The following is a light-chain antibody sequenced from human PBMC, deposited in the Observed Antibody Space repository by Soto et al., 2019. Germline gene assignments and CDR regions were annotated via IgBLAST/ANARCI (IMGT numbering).Light chain of an antibody. CDR3: CSFAGTSTYV. Sequence: QSALSQPASVSGSPGQSITISCTGTSSDVGSYNLVSWYQQHPGKAPKLMIYEGSERPSGVSNRFSVSKSGNTASLTISGLQAEDESDYYCCSFAGTSTYVFGSGTKLTVL. CDR2: EGS. V-gene: IGLV2-23*01. CDR1: SSDVGSYNL. J-gene: IGLJ1*01.